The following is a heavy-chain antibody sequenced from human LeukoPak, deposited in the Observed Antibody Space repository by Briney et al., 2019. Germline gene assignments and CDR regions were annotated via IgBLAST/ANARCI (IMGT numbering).Heavy chain of an antibody. CDR3: ARDQEGFDY. Sequence: ASVTVSCTASGYSFTSNYIHWVRQAPGQGLEWMGMIYPRDGSTSYAQKFQGRVTVTRDTSTSTVHMELSGLRSEDTAVYYCARDQEGFDYWGQGTLVTVSS. J-gene: IGHJ4*02. CDR2: IYPRDGST. V-gene: IGHV1-46*01. CDR1: GYSFTSNY.